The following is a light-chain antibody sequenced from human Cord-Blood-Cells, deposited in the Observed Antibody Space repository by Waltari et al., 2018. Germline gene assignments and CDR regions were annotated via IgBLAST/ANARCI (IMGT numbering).Light chain of an antibody. CDR1: SSDVGGYNY. CDR3: SSDTSSSTLYV. J-gene: IGLJ1*01. CDR2: EVS. Sequence: QSALTQPASVSGSPGQSITISCTGTSSDVGGYNYVSWYQQHPGKAPKLMINEVSNRPYGGSHRVSGSKAGNTASLTSSGRHAEDEADYYCSSDTSSSTLYVFGTGTKVTVL. V-gene: IGLV2-14*01.